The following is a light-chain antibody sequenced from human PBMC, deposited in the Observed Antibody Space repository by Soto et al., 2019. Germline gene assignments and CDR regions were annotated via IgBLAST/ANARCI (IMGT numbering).Light chain of an antibody. CDR2: EVS. CDR1: SSDVGGYNY. J-gene: IGLJ1*01. CDR3: SSYTSSSTLV. Sequence: QSVLTQPASVSGSPGQPITISCTGTSSDVGGYNYVSWYQQHPGKAPKLMIYEVSNRPSGASNRFSGSKSGNTASLTISGLQAEDEADYYCSSYTSSSTLVFGTGTKVTVL. V-gene: IGLV2-14*01.